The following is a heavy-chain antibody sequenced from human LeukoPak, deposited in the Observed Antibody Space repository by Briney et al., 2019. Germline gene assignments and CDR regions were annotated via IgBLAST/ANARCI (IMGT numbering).Heavy chain of an antibody. Sequence: GGSLRLSCAASGFILRSYAMYWVRQAPGKGLEWVAVISFDGNNKYYADSVKGRFSISRDNSKNTLYLQMKSLRAEDTAVYYCARQYGGRYYYYYMDVWGTGTTVTVSS. CDR2: ISFDGNNK. CDR3: ARQYGGRYYYYYMDV. V-gene: IGHV3-30*04. CDR1: GFILRSYA. D-gene: IGHD3-16*01. J-gene: IGHJ6*03.